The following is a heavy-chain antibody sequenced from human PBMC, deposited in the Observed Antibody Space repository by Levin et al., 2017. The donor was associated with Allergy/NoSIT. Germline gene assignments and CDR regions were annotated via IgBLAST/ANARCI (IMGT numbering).Heavy chain of an antibody. Sequence: PGGSLRLSCKASGYTFTSYAMNWVRQAPGQGLEWMGWINTNTGNPTYAQGFTGRFVFSLDTSVSTAYLQISSLKAEDTAVYYCARDQPTHIAAAGMNFDYWGQGTLVTVSS. J-gene: IGHJ4*02. V-gene: IGHV7-4-1*02. CDR2: INTNTGNP. CDR1: GYTFTSYA. D-gene: IGHD6-13*01. CDR3: ARDQPTHIAAAGMNFDY.